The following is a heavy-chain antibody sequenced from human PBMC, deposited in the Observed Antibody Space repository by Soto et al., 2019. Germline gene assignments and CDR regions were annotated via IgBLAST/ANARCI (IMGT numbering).Heavy chain of an antibody. V-gene: IGHV3-30*18. Sequence: GGSLRLSCAASGFTFSSYGMHWVRQAPGKGPEWVAVISYDGSNKYYADSVKGRFTISRDNSKNTLYLQMNSLRAEDTAVYYCAKDRIDVVVVAATVYYYGMDVWGQGTTVTVSS. J-gene: IGHJ6*02. CDR1: GFTFSSYG. CDR2: ISYDGSNK. D-gene: IGHD2-15*01. CDR3: AKDRIDVVVVAATVYYYGMDV.